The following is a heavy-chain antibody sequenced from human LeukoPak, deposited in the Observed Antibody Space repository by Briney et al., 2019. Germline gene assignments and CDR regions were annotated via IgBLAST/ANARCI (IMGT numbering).Heavy chain of an antibody. V-gene: IGHV3-33*01. CDR2: IWYDGSNE. D-gene: IGHD4-17*01. CDR3: AREYGDYPLFDY. CDR1: GCIFRSYG. J-gene: IGHJ4*02. Sequence: HSCVECGCIFRSYGLLLVRKAPGKGLGWVAVIWYDGSNEYYADSVKGRFTISRDNSKNTLYLQMNSLRAEDTAVYYCAREYGDYPLFDYWGQGTLVTVSS.